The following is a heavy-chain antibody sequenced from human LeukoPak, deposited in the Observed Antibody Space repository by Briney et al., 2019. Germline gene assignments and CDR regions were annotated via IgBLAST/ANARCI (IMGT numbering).Heavy chain of an antibody. CDR2: ISYDGSNK. D-gene: IGHD3-10*01. Sequence: GRSLRLSCAASGFTFSSCGMHWVRQAPGQGLEWVALISYDGSNKYYSDSVKGRFTISRDNSKNTLYLQMNSLRPEDTAVYYCAKGRYTGSSFFDYWGQGTLVTVSS. V-gene: IGHV3-30*18. CDR3: AKGRYTGSSFFDY. J-gene: IGHJ4*02. CDR1: GFTFSSCG.